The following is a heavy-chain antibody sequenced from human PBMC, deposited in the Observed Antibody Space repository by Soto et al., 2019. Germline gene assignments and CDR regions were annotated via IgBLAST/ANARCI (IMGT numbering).Heavy chain of an antibody. J-gene: IGHJ4*02. Sequence: QVQLQESGPGLVKPSETLSLTCTVSGGSISSYYWSWIRQPPGKGLEWIGYIYYSGSTNYNPSLKSRVTISVDTSKNQFSLKLSSVTAADTAVYYCARLFEGYSDGYVDYWGQGTLVTVSS. CDR1: GGSISSYY. V-gene: IGHV4-59*08. D-gene: IGHD5-18*01. CDR3: ARLFEGYSDGYVDY. CDR2: IYYSGST.